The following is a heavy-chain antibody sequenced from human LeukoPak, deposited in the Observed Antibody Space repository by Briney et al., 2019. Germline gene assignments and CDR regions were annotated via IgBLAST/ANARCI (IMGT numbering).Heavy chain of an antibody. CDR3: AREGEKATVTSAFGY. V-gene: IGHV3-9*01. Sequence: GRSLRLSCAASGFTFDDYAMHWVRQAPGKGLEWVSGISWNSGSIGYADSVKGRFTISRDNAKNSLYLQMNGLGGEDTAVYYCAREGEKATVTSAFGYWGQGTLVTVSS. D-gene: IGHD4-17*01. CDR2: ISWNSGSI. CDR1: GFTFDDYA. J-gene: IGHJ4*02.